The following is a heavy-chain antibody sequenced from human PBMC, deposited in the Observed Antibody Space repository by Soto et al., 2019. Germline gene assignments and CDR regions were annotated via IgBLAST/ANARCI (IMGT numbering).Heavy chain of an antibody. CDR2: ISYDGSNK. J-gene: IGHJ4*02. CDR1: GFTFSSYA. Sequence: GGSLRLSCAASGFTFSSYAMHWVRQAPGKGLEWVAVISYDGSNKYYADSVKGRFTISSDNSKNTLYLQMNSLRAEDTAVYYCASTISTLDPLDVSGSYTPYFDYWGQGTLVTVSS. V-gene: IGHV3-30-3*01. CDR3: ASTISTLDPLDVSGSYTPYFDY. D-gene: IGHD1-26*01.